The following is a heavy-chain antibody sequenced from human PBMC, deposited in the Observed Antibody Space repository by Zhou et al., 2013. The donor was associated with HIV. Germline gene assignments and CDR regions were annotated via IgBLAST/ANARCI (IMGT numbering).Heavy chain of an antibody. J-gene: IGHJ4*02. V-gene: IGHV1-69*04. CDR2: IIPFFNVP. D-gene: IGHD5-12*01. CDR1: GDTFRSSYA. Sequence: QVQLVQSAAEVKKPGSSVRVSCRVSGDTFRSSYAINWVRQAPGQGLEWMGRIIPFFNVPKYAQKFQGRVTITADKSTSTVYMDLSSLRSDDTAVYYCARVRDGYNSGEYYFDYWGQGTLVTVAS. CDR3: ARVRDGYNSGEYYFDY.